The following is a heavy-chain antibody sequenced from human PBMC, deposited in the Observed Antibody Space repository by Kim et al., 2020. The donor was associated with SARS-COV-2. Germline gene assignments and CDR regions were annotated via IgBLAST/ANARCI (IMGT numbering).Heavy chain of an antibody. Sequence: PSLKSRILISVDSSKHQFSLRLSSATAADTAVYYCARGSYYDSSGYYLDYWGQGTLVTVSS. D-gene: IGHD3-22*01. V-gene: IGHV4-31*02. CDR3: ARGSYYDSSGYYLDY. J-gene: IGHJ4*02.